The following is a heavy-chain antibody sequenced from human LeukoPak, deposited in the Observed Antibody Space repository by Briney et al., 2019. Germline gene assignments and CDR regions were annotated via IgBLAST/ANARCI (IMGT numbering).Heavy chain of an antibody. Sequence: GGSLRLSCAASGFTFSSYAMNWVRQAPGKGLEWVSSISSGSSHRYYADSMRGRFTISRDNAKSLVYLQMNNLRAEDTATYFCARVVFAHFWGRGTLVTVSS. D-gene: IGHD6-6*01. CDR2: ISSGSSHR. J-gene: IGHJ4*02. V-gene: IGHV3-21*04. CDR1: GFTFSSYA. CDR3: ARVVFAHF.